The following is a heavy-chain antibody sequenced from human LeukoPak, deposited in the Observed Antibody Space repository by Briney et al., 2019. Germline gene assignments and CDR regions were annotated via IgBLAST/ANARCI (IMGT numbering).Heavy chain of an antibody. V-gene: IGHV4-4*07. CDR1: GGSISSYY. J-gene: IGHJ5*02. Sequence: SETLSLTFTVSGGSISSYYWSWIRQPAGKGLEWIGRIYTSGSTNYNPSLKSRVTMPVDTSKNQFSLKLSSVTAADTAVYYCARGFFPYGSGSSPFDPWGQGTLVTVSS. CDR2: IYTSGST. CDR3: ARGFFPYGSGSSPFDP. D-gene: IGHD3-10*01.